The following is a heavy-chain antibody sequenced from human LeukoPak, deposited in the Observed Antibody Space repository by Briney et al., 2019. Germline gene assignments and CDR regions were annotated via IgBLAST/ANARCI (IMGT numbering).Heavy chain of an antibody. J-gene: IGHJ4*02. V-gene: IGHV1-69*06. CDR1: GYTFTNYA. Sequence: SVKVSCKASGYTFTNYAISWVRQAPGQGLEWMGGIIPIFDTPNFAQKFQGRVTITADKSTSTAYMELSRLRSEDTAVYYCARAVQVTTGGLFDYWGQGTLVTVSS. CDR2: IIPIFDTP. D-gene: IGHD4-17*01. CDR3: ARAVQVTTGGLFDY.